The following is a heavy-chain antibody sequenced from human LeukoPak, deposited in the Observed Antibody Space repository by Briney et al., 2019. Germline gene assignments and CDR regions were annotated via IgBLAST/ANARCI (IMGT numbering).Heavy chain of an antibody. Sequence: GGSLRLSCAASAFSLSAYNMNWVRQAPGKGLEWVAVISYDGSNKYHADSVKGRFTISRDNSKNTLYLQMNSLRAEDTAVYYCAKADYWSPATAPFDPWGQGTLVTVSS. J-gene: IGHJ5*02. D-gene: IGHD2-8*02. CDR1: AFSLSAYN. CDR2: ISYDGSNK. V-gene: IGHV3-30*18. CDR3: AKADYWSPATAPFDP.